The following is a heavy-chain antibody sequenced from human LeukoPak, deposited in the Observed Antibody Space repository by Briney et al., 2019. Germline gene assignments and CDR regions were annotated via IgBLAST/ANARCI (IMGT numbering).Heavy chain of an antibody. Sequence: GGSLRLSCAASGFTVSSNYMSWVCQAPGKGLEWVSVIYSGGSTYYADSVKGRFTISRDNSKNTLYLQMNSLRAEDTAVYYCARVVPPYCGGDCYSPVDYWGQGTLVTVSS. CDR3: ARVVPPYCGGDCYSPVDY. J-gene: IGHJ4*02. CDR2: IYSGGST. V-gene: IGHV3-66*01. D-gene: IGHD2-21*02. CDR1: GFTVSSNY.